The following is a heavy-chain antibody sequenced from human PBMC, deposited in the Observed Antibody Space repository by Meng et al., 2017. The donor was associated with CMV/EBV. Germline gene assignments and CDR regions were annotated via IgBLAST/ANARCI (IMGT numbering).Heavy chain of an antibody. CDR1: GGSFSGYY. D-gene: IGHD1-26*01. CDR3: ARGVGATGKADY. CDR2: INHSGIT. Sequence: QVQRQQWGAGMLKPSETLSPTCAVYGGSFSGYYWSWIRQPPGKGLEWIGEINHSGITNYNPSLKSRVTISVDTSKNQFSLKLSSVTAADTAVYYCARGVGATGKADYWGQGTLVTVSS. V-gene: IGHV4-34*01. J-gene: IGHJ4*02.